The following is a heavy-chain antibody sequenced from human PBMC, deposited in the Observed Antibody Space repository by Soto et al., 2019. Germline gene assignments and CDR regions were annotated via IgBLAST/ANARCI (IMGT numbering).Heavy chain of an antibody. Sequence: PGGSLRLSCSASGFTFSSYAMSWVRQDPCKGLEWVSAISCSGGSTYYADSVKGRFTISRDNYKNMLYLQMNSLRAEDTAVYYCAKDRRITMVRGVLRAFDSWGQGNLVTVSS. V-gene: IGHV3-23*01. CDR3: AKDRRITMVRGVLRAFDS. D-gene: IGHD3-10*01. CDR1: GFTFSSYA. CDR2: ISCSGGST. J-gene: IGHJ4*01.